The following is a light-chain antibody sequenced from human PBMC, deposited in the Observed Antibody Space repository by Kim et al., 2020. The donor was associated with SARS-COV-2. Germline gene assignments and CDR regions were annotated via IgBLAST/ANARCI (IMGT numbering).Light chain of an antibody. J-gene: IGKJ2*01. CDR1: QGISNY. CDR3: LQHNTYPYT. Sequence: ASVGDKGTITGRARQGISNYLAWCQQKQGKVPKRLIYTAASWQSGVPSRFSGSGSGTEFTLTISSLQPEDFATYYCLQHNTYPYTFGQGTKLEI. CDR2: TAA. V-gene: IGKV1-17*03.